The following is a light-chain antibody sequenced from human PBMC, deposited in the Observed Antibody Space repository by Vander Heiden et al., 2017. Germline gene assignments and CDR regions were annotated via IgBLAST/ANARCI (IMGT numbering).Light chain of an antibody. CDR2: WAS. Sequence: IVMTQSQDSLAVSLGERATIDCKSSQSLLYSTNNKNYLAWYQQKPGQPPKLLVYWASTRESGVPDRFSGSGSGTHFTLTISSLQAEDVAVYYCQQYYDTQYSFGQGTKLEIK. CDR1: QSLLYSTNNKNY. CDR3: QQYYDTQYS. V-gene: IGKV4-1*01. J-gene: IGKJ2*03.